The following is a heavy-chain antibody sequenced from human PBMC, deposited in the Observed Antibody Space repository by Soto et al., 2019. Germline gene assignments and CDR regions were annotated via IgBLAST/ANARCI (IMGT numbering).Heavy chain of an antibody. D-gene: IGHD6-13*01. V-gene: IGHV3-11*01. Sequence: GGSLRLSCTASGLTFRDYYMSWIRQAPGKGLEWVSYISSSGSTIYYADSVKGRFTISRDNAKNSLYLQMNSLRAEDTAVYYCARDVRIAAAAPPPFDYWGQGTLVTVSS. J-gene: IGHJ4*02. CDR2: ISSSGSTI. CDR1: GLTFRDYY. CDR3: ARDVRIAAAAPPPFDY.